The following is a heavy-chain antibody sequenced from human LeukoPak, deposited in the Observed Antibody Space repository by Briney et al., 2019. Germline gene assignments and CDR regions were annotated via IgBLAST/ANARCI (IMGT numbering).Heavy chain of an antibody. CDR1: GGSITSSGYY. V-gene: IGHV4-39*01. CDR3: ARYGGQSEFDY. Sequence: PSETLSLTCTVSGGSITSSGYYWGWLRQPPGKGLEWIASIHYSGITYYNPSLKSRVTISVDTSKNQFSLKLSSVTAADTAVYYCARYGGQSEFDYWGQGTLVTVSS. CDR2: IHYSGIT. D-gene: IGHD4-23*01. J-gene: IGHJ4*02.